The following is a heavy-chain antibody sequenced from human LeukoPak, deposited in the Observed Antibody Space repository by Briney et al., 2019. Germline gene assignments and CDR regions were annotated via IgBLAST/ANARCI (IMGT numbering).Heavy chain of an antibody. D-gene: IGHD1-20*01. CDR1: GGSMSSYY. V-gene: IGHV4-4*07. Sequence: PSETLSHTCSVSGGSMSSYYWTWIRQPAGKGLEWIGRIHGSGISNYNPSLKSRVTMSLDTSKNEFSLKVASVTAADTAVYYCSRGHNWNDWFDSWGQGTLVTVSS. J-gene: IGHJ5*01. CDR2: IHGSGIS. CDR3: SRGHNWNDWFDS.